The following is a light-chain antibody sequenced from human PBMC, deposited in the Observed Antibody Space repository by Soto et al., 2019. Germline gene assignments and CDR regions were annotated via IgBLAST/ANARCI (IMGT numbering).Light chain of an antibody. CDR1: QSVSSSY. CDR2: GAS. J-gene: IGKJ1*01. Sequence: EIVLTQSPGTLSLSPGERATLSCRASQSVSSSYLAWYQQKPGQAPRLLIYGASSRATGIPDRFSGSGSGTDFTLTIRRLVPEDFAVYYCLQYGSSPRTFGQGTKVEIK. V-gene: IGKV3-20*01. CDR3: LQYGSSPRT.